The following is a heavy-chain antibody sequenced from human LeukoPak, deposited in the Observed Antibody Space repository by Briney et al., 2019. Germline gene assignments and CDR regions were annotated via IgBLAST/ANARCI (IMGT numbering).Heavy chain of an antibody. CDR1: GYTFTSYA. V-gene: IGHV1-3*01. CDR2: INAGNGNT. Sequence: ASVKVSCKASGYTFTSYAMHWVRQAPGQRLEWMGWINAGNGNTKYSQKLQGRVTITRDTSASTAYMELSSLRSEDTAVYYCARDLTATDYFDYWGQGTLVTVSS. J-gene: IGHJ4*02. D-gene: IGHD5-24*01. CDR3: ARDLTATDYFDY.